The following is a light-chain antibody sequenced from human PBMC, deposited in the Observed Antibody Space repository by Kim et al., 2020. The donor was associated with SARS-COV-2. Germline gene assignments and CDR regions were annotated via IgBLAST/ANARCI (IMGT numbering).Light chain of an antibody. CDR3: QSADSSGTYRKV. J-gene: IGLJ3*02. Sequence: SYELTQPPSVSVSPGQTARITCSGDALPKQYAYWYQQKPGQAPVLVIYKDSERPSGIPERFSGSSSGTTVTLTISGVQAEDEADYYCQSADSSGTYRKVFGGGTKSPS. V-gene: IGLV3-25*03. CDR2: KDS. CDR1: ALPKQY.